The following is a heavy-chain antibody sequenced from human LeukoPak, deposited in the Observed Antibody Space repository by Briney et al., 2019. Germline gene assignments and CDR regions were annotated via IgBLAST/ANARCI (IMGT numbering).Heavy chain of an antibody. D-gene: IGHD2-2*01. CDR3: ARPSSTSSARNYYYYGMDV. Sequence: ASVKVSCKASGYTFTSYGISWVRQAPGQGLEWMGWISAYNGNTNYAQKLQGRVTMTTDTSTSTAHMELRSLRSDDTAVYYCARPSSTSSARNYYYYGMDVWGQGTTVTVSS. V-gene: IGHV1-18*01. CDR1: GYTFTSYG. J-gene: IGHJ6*02. CDR2: ISAYNGNT.